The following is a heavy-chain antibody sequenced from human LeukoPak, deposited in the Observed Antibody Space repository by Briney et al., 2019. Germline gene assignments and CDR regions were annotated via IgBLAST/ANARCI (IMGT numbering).Heavy chain of an antibody. D-gene: IGHD4-17*01. J-gene: IGHJ5*02. CDR1: GFTFSSYA. Sequence: GGSLRLSCAASGFTFSSYAMSWVRQAPGKGLEWVSAISGSGGSTYYADSVKGRFTISRDNSKNTLYLQMNSLRAEDTAVYYCAKDTNYGDYGPDWFDPWGQGTLVTVSS. V-gene: IGHV3-23*01. CDR3: AKDTNYGDYGPDWFDP. CDR2: ISGSGGST.